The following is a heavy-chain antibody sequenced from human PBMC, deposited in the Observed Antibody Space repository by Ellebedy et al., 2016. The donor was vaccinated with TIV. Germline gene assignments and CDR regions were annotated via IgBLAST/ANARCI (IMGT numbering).Heavy chain of an antibody. J-gene: IGHJ3*01. CDR2: LYYTGST. D-gene: IGHD3-10*01. Sequence: SETLSLTCAVSGASLSDNYWTWIRQPPGKGLEWIGYLYYTGSTNYNPSLKSRVTISVNTPRNQFSLKLNSVTAADTAVYYCVSSVSVDAFDLWGQGTMVTVSS. CDR1: GASLSDNY. CDR3: VSSVSVDAFDL. V-gene: IGHV4-59*01.